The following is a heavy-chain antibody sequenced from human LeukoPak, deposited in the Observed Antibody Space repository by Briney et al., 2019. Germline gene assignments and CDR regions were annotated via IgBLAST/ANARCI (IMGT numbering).Heavy chain of an antibody. CDR3: VSFYETY. J-gene: IGHJ4*02. V-gene: IGHV1-46*03. D-gene: IGHD2/OR15-2a*01. CDR2: INPSGGST. Sequence: ASVTVSCKASGYTFTSYYMHWVRQAPGQGLEWMGIINPSGGSTSYAQKFQGRVTMTRDTSTSTVYMEPSSLRAEDTAVYYCVSFYETYWGRGTLVTVSS. CDR1: GYTFTSYY.